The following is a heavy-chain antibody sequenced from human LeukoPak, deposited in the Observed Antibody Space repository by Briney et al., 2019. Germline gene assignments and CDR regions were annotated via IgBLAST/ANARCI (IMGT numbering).Heavy chain of an antibody. D-gene: IGHD2-8*01. CDR3: AKLILMVYHAFDY. V-gene: IGHV3-23*01. J-gene: IGHJ4*02. CDR2: ISGSGGST. CDR1: GFTFSSYE. Sequence: GGSPRLSCAASGFTFSSYEMNWVRQAPGKGLEWVSAISGSGGSTYYADSVKGRFTISRDNSKNTLYLQMNSLRAEDTAVYYCAKLILMVYHAFDYWGQGTLVTVSS.